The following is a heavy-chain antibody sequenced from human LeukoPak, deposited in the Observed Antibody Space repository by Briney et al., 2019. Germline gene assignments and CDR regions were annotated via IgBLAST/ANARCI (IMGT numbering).Heavy chain of an antibody. CDR2: ISYDGSNK. Sequence: GRSLRLSCAASGFTFSSYAMHWVRQAPGKGLEWVVVISYDGSNKYYADSVKGRFTIFRDNSKNTLYLQMNSLRAEDTAVYYCARDAGSSTSSGKYYYYYGMDVWGQGTTVTVSS. CDR1: GFTFSSYA. J-gene: IGHJ6*02. D-gene: IGHD2-2*01. V-gene: IGHV3-30-3*01. CDR3: ARDAGSSTSSGKYYYYYGMDV.